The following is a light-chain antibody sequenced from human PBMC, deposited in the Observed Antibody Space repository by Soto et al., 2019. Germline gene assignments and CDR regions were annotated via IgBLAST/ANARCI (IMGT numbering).Light chain of an antibody. Sequence: QSALTQPASVSGSPGQAVTISCTGTSSEVGGYNYVSWYQHHPGKAPKLMIYEVSSRPSGVSNRFSGSKTGNTASLTISGLQDEDEAGYYCSAYTSRSTLDVFGTGTKVTVL. CDR3: SAYTSRSTLDV. V-gene: IGLV2-14*01. CDR1: SSEVGGYNY. J-gene: IGLJ1*01. CDR2: EVS.